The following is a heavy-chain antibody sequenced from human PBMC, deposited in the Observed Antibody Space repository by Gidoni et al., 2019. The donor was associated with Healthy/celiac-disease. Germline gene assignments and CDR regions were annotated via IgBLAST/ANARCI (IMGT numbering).Heavy chain of an antibody. Sequence: EVQLLESGGGWVQPGGSLRLSCAASGFTFSSYAMSWVRQAPGKGLEWVSAISGSGGSTYYADSVKGRFTISRDNSKNTLYLQMNSLRAEDTAVYYCAKDLAYSGWYYYWGQGTLVTVSS. CDR1: GFTFSSYA. CDR2: ISGSGGST. D-gene: IGHD6-19*01. CDR3: AKDLAYSGWYYY. J-gene: IGHJ4*02. V-gene: IGHV3-23*01.